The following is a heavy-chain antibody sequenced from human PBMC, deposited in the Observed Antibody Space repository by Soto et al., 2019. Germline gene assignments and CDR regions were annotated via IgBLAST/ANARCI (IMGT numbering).Heavy chain of an antibody. Sequence: EVQLLESGGGLVQPGGSLRLSCTASGFTFSNSAMNWVRLAPRKGLEWVSAISGFGDDTYYADSVKGRFTISRDNSKNTLYLQLSALRAEDSAIYYCAKARCGDICYYRMDVWGKGTTVTVSS. CDR2: ISGFGDDT. D-gene: IGHD2-21*01. J-gene: IGHJ6*04. V-gene: IGHV3-23*01. CDR3: AKARCGDICYYRMDV. CDR1: GFTFSNSA.